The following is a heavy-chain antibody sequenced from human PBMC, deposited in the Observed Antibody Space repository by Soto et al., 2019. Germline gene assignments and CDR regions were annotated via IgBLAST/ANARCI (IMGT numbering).Heavy chain of an antibody. Sequence: SETLSLTCTVSGGSVSSSSCYWGWVRQPPGKGLEWIGSVYYSGSTYYNPSLESRVTISVDKSKNQFSLKLMSLSAADTAVYYCGRLGGLATISYYFDYWGQGALVTVSS. CDR1: GGSVSSSSCY. D-gene: IGHD3-16*01. V-gene: IGHV4-39*01. J-gene: IGHJ4*02. CDR3: GRLGGLATISYYFDY. CDR2: VYYSGST.